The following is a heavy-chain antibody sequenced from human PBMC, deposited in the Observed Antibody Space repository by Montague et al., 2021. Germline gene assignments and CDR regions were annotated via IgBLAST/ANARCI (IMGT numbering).Heavy chain of an antibody. Sequence: SETLSLTCTVSGGSISSDNYYWAWIRQPPGKGLEWIGSIHYTGSAHYNPSLNSRVTISVDTSKNQFSLKLSSVTAADTAVYFCARDYTNTWPPVGFYNWFDPWGQGTLVTVSS. CDR2: IHYTGSA. CDR1: GGSISSDNYY. CDR3: ARDYTNTWPPVGFYNWFDP. D-gene: IGHD3-16*01. V-gene: IGHV4-39*02. J-gene: IGHJ5*02.